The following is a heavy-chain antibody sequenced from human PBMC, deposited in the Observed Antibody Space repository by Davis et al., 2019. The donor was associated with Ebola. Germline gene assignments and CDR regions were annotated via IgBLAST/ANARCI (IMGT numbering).Heavy chain of an antibody. J-gene: IGHJ4*02. CDR1: GFTFSSYA. CDR3: AKVPYYYDSSGYSDY. V-gene: IGHV3-23*01. Sequence: GESLKISCAASGFTFSSYAMSCVRQAPGKGLEWVSAISGSGGSTYYADSVKGRFTISRDNSKNTLYLQMNSLRAEDTAVYYCAKVPYYYDSSGYSDYWGQGTLVTVSS. D-gene: IGHD3-22*01. CDR2: ISGSGGST.